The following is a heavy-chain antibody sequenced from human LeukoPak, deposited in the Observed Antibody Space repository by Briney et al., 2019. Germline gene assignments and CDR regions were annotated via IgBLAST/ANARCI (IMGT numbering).Heavy chain of an antibody. D-gene: IGHD3-3*01. J-gene: IGHJ4*02. CDR3: TRDFWGGYYMG. V-gene: IGHV3-73*01. CDR2: IRSKTNNYAT. CDR1: GFTFSGSV. Sequence: GGSLRLSCAASGFTFSGSVLHWVRQASGKGLEWIGRIRSKTNNYATVYTASVKGGFNISRDDSKNTAYLQMSSLKTEDTAVYYCTRDFWGGYYMGWGQGTLVTVSS.